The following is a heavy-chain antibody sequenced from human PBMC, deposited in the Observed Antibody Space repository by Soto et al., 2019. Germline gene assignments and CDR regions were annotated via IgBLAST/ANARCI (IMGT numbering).Heavy chain of an antibody. CDR2: FYDSGTP. J-gene: IGHJ2*01. Sequence: QVQLQESGPGLVKPSETLSLTCTVSGGSISSYYWSWIRQPPGKGLEWIGYFYDSGTPNYNPSLKSRVTVSVDTSKNQFSLRLNSVTAADTAVYYCARARSGSYGFWYFDLWGRGTLVTVSS. CDR3: ARARSGSYGFWYFDL. CDR1: GGSISSYY. D-gene: IGHD3-10*01. V-gene: IGHV4-59*01.